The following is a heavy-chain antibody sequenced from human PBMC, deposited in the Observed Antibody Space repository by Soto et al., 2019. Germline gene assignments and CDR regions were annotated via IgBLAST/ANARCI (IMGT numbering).Heavy chain of an antibody. J-gene: IGHJ4*02. D-gene: IGHD3-10*01. CDR1: GGTFRNHV. Sequence: QVQLVQSGSEVKKPGSSVKVSCKASGGTFRNHVFNWVRQAPGQGLEWMGGIIPVFGTPNYAQKFQGRVTIAADASTNTVYLEGSSLRSQDTAVYYCARDLEFRDGNISHLDYWGQGTLVTVSS. V-gene: IGHV1-69*01. CDR3: ARDLEFRDGNISHLDY. CDR2: IIPVFGTP.